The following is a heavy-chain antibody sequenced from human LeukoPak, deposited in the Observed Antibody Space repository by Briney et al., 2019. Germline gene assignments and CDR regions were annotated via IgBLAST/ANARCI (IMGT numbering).Heavy chain of an antibody. CDR2: ISSSSSYI. V-gene: IGHV3-21*01. Sequence: GGSLRLSCAASGFTFSSYSMNWVRQAPGKGLEWVSFISSSSSYIYYADSVKGRFTISRDNAKNSLYLQMSSLRAEDTAVYYCARGSGLTDYWGQGTLVTVSS. J-gene: IGHJ4*02. CDR1: GFTFSSYS. CDR3: ARGSGLTDY.